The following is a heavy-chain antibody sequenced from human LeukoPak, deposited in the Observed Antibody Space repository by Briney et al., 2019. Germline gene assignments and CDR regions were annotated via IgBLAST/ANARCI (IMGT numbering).Heavy chain of an antibody. V-gene: IGHV5-51*01. CDR2: IYAGDSDT. D-gene: IGHD6-19*01. Sequence: GESLKISFKVSGYSFSNYRIGWLRQLPGKGLEWMGIIYAGDSDTRYSPSFQGQVTISADKSVSTAYLQWSSLKASDTAMYYCARGGGGWYSYFDYWGQGTLVSVSS. CDR3: ARGGGGWYSYFDY. J-gene: IGHJ4*02. CDR1: GYSFSNYR.